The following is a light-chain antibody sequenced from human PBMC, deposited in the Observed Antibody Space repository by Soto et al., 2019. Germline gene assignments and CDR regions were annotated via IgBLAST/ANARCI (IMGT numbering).Light chain of an antibody. CDR3: QQLNSYPLT. Sequence: EIVLTQSPGTLSLSPGERATLSCRADRSVSDTLLTWFQQKPGQAPRLLIFGTSNRAPGIPDRFSGSGSGTDLTLTISSLQPEDFATYYCQQLNSYPLTFGPGTTVDIK. V-gene: IGKV3-20*01. J-gene: IGKJ3*01. CDR2: GTS. CDR1: RSVSDTL.